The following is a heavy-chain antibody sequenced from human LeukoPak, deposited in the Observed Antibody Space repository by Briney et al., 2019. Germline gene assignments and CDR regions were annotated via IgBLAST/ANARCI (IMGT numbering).Heavy chain of an antibody. CDR3: VRGQEPYYYYYMDV. CDR2: IIPIFGTA. V-gene: IGHV1-69*01. CDR1: GGTFSGYE. J-gene: IGHJ6*03. D-gene: IGHD1-14*01. Sequence: GSSVKVSCKVSGGTFSGYEISWVRQAPGQGLEWMGGIIPIFGTANYAQKFQGRVTITADESTSTAYMELSSLRSEDTAVYYCVRGQEPYYYYYMDVWGKGTTVTVSS.